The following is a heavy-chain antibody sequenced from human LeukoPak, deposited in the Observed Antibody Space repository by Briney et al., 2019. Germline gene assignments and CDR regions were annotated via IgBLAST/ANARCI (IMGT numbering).Heavy chain of an antibody. CDR1: GGSISSSSYY. V-gene: IGHV4-39*07. Sequence: KPSETLSLTCTVSGGSISSSSYYWGWIRQPPGKGLEWIGSIYYSGSTYYNPSLKSRVTISVDTSKNQFSLKLSSVTAADTAVYYCARELVDTAMVWYYYYGMDVWGQGTTVTVSS. D-gene: IGHD5-18*01. CDR2: IYYSGST. J-gene: IGHJ6*02. CDR3: ARELVDTAMVWYYYYGMDV.